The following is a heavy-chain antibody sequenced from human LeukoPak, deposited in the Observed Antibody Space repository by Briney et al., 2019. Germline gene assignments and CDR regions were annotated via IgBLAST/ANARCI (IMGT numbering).Heavy chain of an antibody. V-gene: IGHV4-59*01. D-gene: IGHD6-6*01. CDR2: ICYSGST. CDR3: ARGSIAARNDAFDI. Sequence: PSETLSLTCTVSGGSISSYYWNWIRKPPGRGLEWIGYICYSGSTNYNPSLKSRVTISVDTSKNQFSLKLSFVTAADTAVYYCARGSIAARNDAFDIWGQGTMVTVSS. CDR1: GGSISSYY. J-gene: IGHJ3*02.